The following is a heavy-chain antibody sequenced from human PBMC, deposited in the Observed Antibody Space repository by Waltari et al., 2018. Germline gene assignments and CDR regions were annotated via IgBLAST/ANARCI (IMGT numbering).Heavy chain of an antibody. V-gene: IGHV1-8*01. D-gene: IGHD6-25*01. J-gene: IGHJ5*02. CDR1: GYSFTSYD. Sequence: QVQLVQSGTEVKKPGASVKVSCKTSGYSFTSYDINWVRQATGQGLEWMGWVNPNSGKPGYGQNFQDRLVMTTDTSTTTAFMELRGLTSDDSAVYYCARAAAPGKGAHWFDPWGQGTLVIVSS. CDR3: ARAAAPGKGAHWFDP. CDR2: VNPNSGKP.